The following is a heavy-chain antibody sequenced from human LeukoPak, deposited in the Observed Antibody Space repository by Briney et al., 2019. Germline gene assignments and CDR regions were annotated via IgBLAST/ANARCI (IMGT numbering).Heavy chain of an antibody. CDR3: ATSGNYDFWSGPTALDY. D-gene: IGHD3-3*01. CDR1: GFTFSSYS. J-gene: IGHJ4*02. V-gene: IGHV3-21*01. Sequence: GGSLRLSCAASGFTFSSYSMNWVRQAPGKGLEWVSSISSSSSYIYYADSVKGRFTTSRDNAKNSLYLQMNSLRAEDTAVYYCATSGNYDFWSGPTALDYWGQGTLVTVSS. CDR2: ISSSSSYI.